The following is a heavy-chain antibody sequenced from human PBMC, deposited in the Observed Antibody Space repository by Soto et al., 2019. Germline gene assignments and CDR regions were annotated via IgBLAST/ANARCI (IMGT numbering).Heavy chain of an antibody. CDR1: GFTFSNYG. CDR2: ISYDGNNK. Sequence: QVHLVESGGGVVQPGRSLRLSCAASGFTFSNYGMHWVRQAPGKGLEWVAVISYDGNNKYYADSVKGRFTISRDNSKNTLYLQMSSLRAEDTAVYYCAKSVYNWNDGFFDYWGQGTLVTVSS. J-gene: IGHJ4*02. D-gene: IGHD1-1*01. V-gene: IGHV3-30*18. CDR3: AKSVYNWNDGFFDY.